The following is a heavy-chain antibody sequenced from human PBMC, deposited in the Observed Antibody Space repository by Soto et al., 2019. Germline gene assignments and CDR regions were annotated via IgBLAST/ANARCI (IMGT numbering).Heavy chain of an antibody. D-gene: IGHD2-2*02. CDR1: GGTFSSYA. CDR2: IIPIFGTA. Sequence: QVQLVQSGAEVKKPGSSVKVSCKASGGTFSSYAISWVRQAPGQGLEWMGGIIPIFGTANYAQKFQGRGTITADESTSTAYMELSSLRSEDTAVYYCASDDYCSSTSCYTRGNWFDPWGQGTLVTVSS. CDR3: ASDDYCSSTSCYTRGNWFDP. V-gene: IGHV1-69*01. J-gene: IGHJ5*02.